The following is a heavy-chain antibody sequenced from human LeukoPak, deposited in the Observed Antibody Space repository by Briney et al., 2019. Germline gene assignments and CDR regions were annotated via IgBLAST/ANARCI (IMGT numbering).Heavy chain of an antibody. CDR1: GGSISRDY. CDR3: ARDWNRYAY. CDR2: FSCSGST. Sequence: SETLSLTCTVSGGSISRDYWSWIRQPPGKGLEWIGSFSCSGSTYYNPSLKSRVTISVDTSKSQFSLYMDSVTAADTAVYYCARDWNRYAYWGQGTLVTVSS. J-gene: IGHJ4*02. D-gene: IGHD1-1*01. V-gene: IGHV4-39*07.